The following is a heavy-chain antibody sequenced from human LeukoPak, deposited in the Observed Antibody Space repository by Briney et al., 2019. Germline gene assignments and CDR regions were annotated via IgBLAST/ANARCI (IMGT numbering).Heavy chain of an antibody. V-gene: IGHV3-9*01. D-gene: IGHD1-20*01. CDR2: ISWNSGSI. Sequence: GGSLRLSCAASGFTFDDYAMHWVRQAPGKGLEWVSGISWNSGSIGYADSVKGRFTISRDNAKNSLYLQMNSLRAEDTALYYCAKGLRSSYNWNDVPGDYWGQGTLVTVSS. CDR3: AKGLRSSYNWNDVPGDY. J-gene: IGHJ4*02. CDR1: GFTFDDYA.